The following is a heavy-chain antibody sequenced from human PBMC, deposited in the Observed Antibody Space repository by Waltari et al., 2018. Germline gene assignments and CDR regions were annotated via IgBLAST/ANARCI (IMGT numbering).Heavy chain of an antibody. CDR2: MLPHETDT. Sequence: EVQLVESGGGLVQPGGSLRLSCAASGFNSSNYWMSCVRQAPGKGLGWGANMLPHETDTYYVGSVKGRFTISRDNAKNSLYLQMNTLRAEDTAVYFCARDSIGMDVWGQGTTVTVSS. J-gene: IGHJ6*02. CDR1: GFNSSNYW. CDR3: ARDSIGMDV. V-gene: IGHV3-7*03.